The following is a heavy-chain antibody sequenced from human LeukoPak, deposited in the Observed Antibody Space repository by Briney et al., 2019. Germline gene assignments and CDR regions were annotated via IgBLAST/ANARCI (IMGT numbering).Heavy chain of an antibody. Sequence: VGSLRLSCAASGFTFSSYAMSWVRQAPGKGLEWVSAISGSGSSTYYADSVKGRFTISRDNSKNTLYLQMNSLRAEDTAVYYCAKDPRGVGYCSSTSCYDNFDYWGQGTLVTVSS. D-gene: IGHD2-2*03. CDR3: AKDPRGVGYCSSTSCYDNFDY. J-gene: IGHJ4*02. CDR1: GFTFSSYA. CDR2: ISGSGSST. V-gene: IGHV3-23*01.